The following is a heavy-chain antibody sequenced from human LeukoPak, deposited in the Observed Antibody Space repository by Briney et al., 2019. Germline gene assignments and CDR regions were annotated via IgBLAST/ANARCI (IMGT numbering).Heavy chain of an antibody. J-gene: IGHJ3*02. CDR2: INPSGGTT. Sequence: ASVKVSCKASGYTFTSSYMHWVRQAPGQGLELMGIINPSGGTTIYAQKFQGRVTMTRDTSTSTVYMELSSLRSEDTAVYYCARQRGGQYEDAFDIWGQGTMVTVSS. CDR1: GYTFTSSY. V-gene: IGHV1-46*01. CDR3: ARQRGGQYEDAFDI. D-gene: IGHD2-8*01.